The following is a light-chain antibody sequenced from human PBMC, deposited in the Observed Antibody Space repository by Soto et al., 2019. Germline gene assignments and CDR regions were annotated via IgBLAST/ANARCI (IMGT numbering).Light chain of an antibody. CDR3: QQYQTFSIA. V-gene: IGKV1-5*01. CDR2: DSS. Sequence: DIQMTQSPYTLSASIGDSVTVTCRASQSISTWLAWYRQKPGRAPKLLIYDSSSLESGVPSRFSGSGSGTDFTLTISGLQPDDFATYYCQQYQTFSIAFGQGTRLEIK. J-gene: IGKJ5*01. CDR1: QSISTW.